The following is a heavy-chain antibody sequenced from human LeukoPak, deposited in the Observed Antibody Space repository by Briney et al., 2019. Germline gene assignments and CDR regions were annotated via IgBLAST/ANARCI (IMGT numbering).Heavy chain of an antibody. CDR2: IYTSGST. CDR3: ARTSYYESSGYTRTRGFDT. CDR1: GGSISSGSYY. J-gene: IGHJ5*02. V-gene: IGHV4-61*02. D-gene: IGHD3-22*01. Sequence: SETLSLTCTVSGGSISSGSYYWSWIRQSATKGLEWIGRIYTSGSTKYNPSLRSRVTMSVDTSKNRFSLRLTSVTAADTAMYYCARTSYYESSGYTRTRGFDTWGQGTLVTVSS.